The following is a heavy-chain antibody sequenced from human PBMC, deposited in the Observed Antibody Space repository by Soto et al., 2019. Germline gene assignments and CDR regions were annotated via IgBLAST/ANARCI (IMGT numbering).Heavy chain of an antibody. CDR2: INHSGST. V-gene: IGHV4-34*01. CDR1: GGSFSGYY. J-gene: IGHJ6*02. D-gene: IGHD3-3*01. Sequence: PETLSLTCAVYGGSFSGYYWSWIRQPPGKGLEWIGEINHSGSTNYNPSLKSRVTISVDTSKNQFSLKLSSVTAADTAVYYCARGGIRFLEWPNTDYYYYGMDVWGQGTTVTVSS. CDR3: ARGGIRFLEWPNTDYYYYGMDV.